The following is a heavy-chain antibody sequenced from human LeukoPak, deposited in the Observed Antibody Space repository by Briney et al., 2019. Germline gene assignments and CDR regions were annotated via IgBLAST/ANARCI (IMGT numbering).Heavy chain of an antibody. Sequence: HPGGSLRLSCAASGFTFSSYAMSWVRQAPGKGPEWVSGICGSCGSTYYADSVKGRFTISRDNSKNTLYMQMNSLRAEDTAVYYCAKGRWAVNLSDAFDIWGQGTLVTVSS. D-gene: IGHD4-23*01. CDR1: GFTFSSYA. CDR3: AKGRWAVNLSDAFDI. CDR2: ICGSCGST. J-gene: IGHJ3*02. V-gene: IGHV3-23*01.